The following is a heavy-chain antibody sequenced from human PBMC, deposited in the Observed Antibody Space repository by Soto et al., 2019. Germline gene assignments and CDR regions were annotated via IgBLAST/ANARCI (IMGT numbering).Heavy chain of an antibody. D-gene: IGHD6-13*01. V-gene: IGHV3-11*01. J-gene: IGHJ4*02. CDR3: ARDSFAIRAGGTPHFDY. CDR1: GFTFSDYY. CDR2: ISSSGSTI. Sequence: GESLKISCAASGFTFSDYYMSWIRQAPGKGLEWVSYISSSGSTIYYADSVKGRFTIARDNAKNSLYLQMNSLRAEDTAVYDWARDSFAIRAGGTPHFDYWGQGTLVTVSS.